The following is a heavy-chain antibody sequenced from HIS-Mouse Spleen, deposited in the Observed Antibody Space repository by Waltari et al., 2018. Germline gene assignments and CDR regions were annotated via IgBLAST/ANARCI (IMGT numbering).Heavy chain of an antibody. D-gene: IGHD6-13*01. J-gene: IGHJ4*02. Sequence: QVQLVESGGGVVQPGGSLRLPCAASGFTFSRYAMHWVRQAPGKGLEWVAVISYDGSNKYYADSVKGRFTISRDNSKNTLYLQMNSLRAEDTAVYYCAREGSFYYFDYWGQGTLVTVSS. CDR3: AREGSFYYFDY. V-gene: IGHV3-30-3*01. CDR2: ISYDGSNK. CDR1: GFTFSRYA.